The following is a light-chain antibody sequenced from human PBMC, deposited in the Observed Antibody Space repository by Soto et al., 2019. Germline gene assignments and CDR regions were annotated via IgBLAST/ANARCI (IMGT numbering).Light chain of an antibody. Sequence: DIQLTPSPIFLSASVGDRVTITCRASQGISSYLAWYQQKPGKAPKLLIYAASTLQSGVPSRFSGSGSGTEFTLTISSLQPEDFATYYCQHLNGYPRTFGGGTKVDIK. V-gene: IGKV1-9*01. J-gene: IGKJ4*01. CDR3: QHLNGYPRT. CDR1: QGISSY. CDR2: AAS.